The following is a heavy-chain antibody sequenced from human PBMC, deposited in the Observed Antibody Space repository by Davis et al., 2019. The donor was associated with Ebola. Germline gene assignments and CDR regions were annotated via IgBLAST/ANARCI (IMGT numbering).Heavy chain of an antibody. CDR2: IRYDGSNK. Sequence: PGGSLRLSCAASGFTFSSYGMHWVRQAPGKGLEWVAFIRYDGSNKYYADSVKGRFTISRDNSKNTLYLQMNSLRAEDTAVYYCASGTENQYDAFDIWGQGTMVTVSS. CDR3: ASGTENQYDAFDI. V-gene: IGHV3-30*02. D-gene: IGHD1-26*01. J-gene: IGHJ3*02. CDR1: GFTFSSYG.